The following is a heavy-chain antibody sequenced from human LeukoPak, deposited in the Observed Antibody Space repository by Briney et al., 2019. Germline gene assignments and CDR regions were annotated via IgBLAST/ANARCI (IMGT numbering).Heavy chain of an antibody. CDR1: GFTFSSYG. CDR3: AKDLLGYCSSTSCLNWFDP. V-gene: IGHV3-33*06. Sequence: AGRSLRLSCAASGFTFSSYGMHWVRQAPGKGLEWVAVIWYDGSNKYYADSVKGRFTISRDNSKNTLYLQMNSLRAEDTAVYYCAKDLLGYCSSTSCLNWFDPWGQGTLVTVSS. J-gene: IGHJ5*02. D-gene: IGHD2-2*01. CDR2: IWYDGSNK.